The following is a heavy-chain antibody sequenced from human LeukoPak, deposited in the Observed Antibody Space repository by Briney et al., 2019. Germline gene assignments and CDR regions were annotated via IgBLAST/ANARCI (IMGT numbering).Heavy chain of an antibody. CDR3: ARETYYYGSGSYFDP. J-gene: IGHJ5*02. D-gene: IGHD3-10*01. Sequence: SETLSLTCTVSGGSVSSGSYYWSWIRQPPGKGLEWIGYIYYSGSTNYSPSLKSRVTISVDTSKNQFSLKLSSVTAADTAVYYCARETYYYGSGSYFDPWGQGTLVTVSS. CDR1: GGSVSSGSYY. CDR2: IYYSGST. V-gene: IGHV4-61*01.